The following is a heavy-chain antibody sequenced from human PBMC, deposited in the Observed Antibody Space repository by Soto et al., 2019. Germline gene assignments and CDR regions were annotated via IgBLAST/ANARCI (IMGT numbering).Heavy chain of an antibody. Sequence: QVQLVESGGGVVQPGRSLRLSCAASGFTFSSYGMHWVRQAPGKVLEWVAVIWYDGSNKYYADSVKGRFTISRDNSKDTMYLQMNSLRAEDTAVYYCARDGYWSGGSCYSVPVFDYWGQGTLVTVSS. J-gene: IGHJ4*02. D-gene: IGHD2-15*01. CDR2: IWYDGSNK. CDR1: GFTFSSYG. CDR3: ARDGYWSGGSCYSVPVFDY. V-gene: IGHV3-33*01.